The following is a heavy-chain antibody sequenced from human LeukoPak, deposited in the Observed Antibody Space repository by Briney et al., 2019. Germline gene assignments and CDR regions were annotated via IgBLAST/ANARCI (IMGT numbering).Heavy chain of an antibody. D-gene: IGHD2-2*01. CDR3: ARELGYCSSTACPFDY. CDR1: GFTFSSYS. V-gene: IGHV3-48*04. Sequence: PGGSLRLSCAASGFTFSSYSMNWVRQAPGKGLEWVSYISSSSSAIYNADSVKGRFTISRDNAKNSLYLQMNSLRAEDTAVYYCARELGYCSSTACPFDYWGQGTLVTVSS. J-gene: IGHJ4*02. CDR2: ISSSSSAI.